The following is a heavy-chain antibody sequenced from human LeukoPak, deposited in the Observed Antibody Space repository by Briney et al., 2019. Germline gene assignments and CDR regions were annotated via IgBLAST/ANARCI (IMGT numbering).Heavy chain of an antibody. Sequence: GGSLRLSCAASGFTFLSYPLSWVRQAPGGGLEGVSVIYRGSDSYYADSVKGRFIIYRDSSTNTVYLQMDRLRAEDTAVYFCVKEAPGTTIYYWGQGTLVTVSS. J-gene: IGHJ4*02. D-gene: IGHD4-11*01. V-gene: IGHV3-66*01. CDR1: GFTFLSYP. CDR3: VKEAPGTTIYY. CDR2: IYRGSDS.